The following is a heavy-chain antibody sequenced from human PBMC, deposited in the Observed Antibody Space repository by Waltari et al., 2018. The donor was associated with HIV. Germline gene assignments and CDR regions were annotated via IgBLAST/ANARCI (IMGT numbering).Heavy chain of an antibody. CDR2: INPKSGGT. Sequence: QEQLVQSGAEVKKPGASVKVSCKASGYTFTDYYMHWVRKAPGQGLEWMGWINPKSGGTNYVQKFQGRVTMTRDTSISTAYMELSSLRSDDTAVYYCALYCSGGNCFFDYWGQGTLVTVSS. CDR3: ALYCSGGNCFFDY. J-gene: IGHJ4*02. D-gene: IGHD2-15*01. V-gene: IGHV1-2*02. CDR1: GYTFTDYY.